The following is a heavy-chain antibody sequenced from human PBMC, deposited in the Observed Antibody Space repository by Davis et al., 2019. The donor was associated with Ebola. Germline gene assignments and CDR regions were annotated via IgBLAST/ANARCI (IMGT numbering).Heavy chain of an antibody. CDR3: VKDHANYYYYMDV. Sequence: PGGSLRLSCAASGFTFSSYAMSWVRQAPGKGLEWVSAISGSGGSTYYADYVKGRFTMSRDNSKNTLYLQMSSLRSEDTAVYYCVKDHANYYYYMDVWGKGTTVTASS. CDR2: ISGSGGST. J-gene: IGHJ6*03. CDR1: GFTFSSYA. V-gene: IGHV3-23*01.